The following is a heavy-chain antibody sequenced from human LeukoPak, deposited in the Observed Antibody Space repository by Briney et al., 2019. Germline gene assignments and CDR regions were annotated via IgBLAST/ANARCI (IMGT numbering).Heavy chain of an antibody. Sequence: ASVKVPCKASGYTFTSYDINWVRQATGQGLEWMGWMNPNSGNTGYAQKFQGRVTMTRNTSISTAYMELSSLRSEDTAVYYCAKGAKGSSWYPSSYYFDYWGQGTLVTVSS. CDR1: GYTFTSYD. J-gene: IGHJ4*02. CDR3: AKGAKGSSWYPSSYYFDY. V-gene: IGHV1-8*01. CDR2: MNPNSGNT. D-gene: IGHD6-13*01.